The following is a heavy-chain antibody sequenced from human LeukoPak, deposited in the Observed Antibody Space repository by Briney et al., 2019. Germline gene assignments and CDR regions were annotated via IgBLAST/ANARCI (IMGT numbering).Heavy chain of an antibody. CDR3: ARDGAAADPYYYYGMDV. J-gene: IGHJ6*02. CDR2: ISSSSSTI. D-gene: IGHD6-13*01. V-gene: IGHV3-48*01. Sequence: GGSLRLSCAASGFTFSSYGMHWVRQAPGKGLEWVSYISSSSSTIYYADSVKGRFTISRDNSKNTLYLQMNSLRAEDTAVYYCARDGAAADPYYYYGMDVWGQGTTVTVSS. CDR1: GFTFSSYG.